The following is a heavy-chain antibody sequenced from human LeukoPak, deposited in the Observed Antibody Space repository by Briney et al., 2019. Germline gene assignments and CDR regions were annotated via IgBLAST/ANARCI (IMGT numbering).Heavy chain of an antibody. CDR1: GYTFTSYY. CDR2: INPSGGST. Sequence: ASVKVSCKASGYTFTSYYMHWVRQAPGQGLEWMGIINPSGGSTSYAQKFQGRVTMTRDTSTSTVYMELSSLSSEDTAVYYCAVGGRQLVTLDYWGQGTLVTVSS. V-gene: IGHV1-46*01. CDR3: AVGGRQLVTLDY. J-gene: IGHJ4*02. D-gene: IGHD6-13*01.